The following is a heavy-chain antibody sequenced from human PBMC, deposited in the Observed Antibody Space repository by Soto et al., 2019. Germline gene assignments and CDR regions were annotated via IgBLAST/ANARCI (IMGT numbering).Heavy chain of an antibody. D-gene: IGHD3-10*01. J-gene: IGHJ4*02. CDR2: TSYDGSNK. CDR1: GYVFNHYG. Sequence: QVQLVESGGGVVQPGRSLRLSCAASGYVFNHYGLHWVRQAPGKGLEWLTLTSYDGSNKQYADSVKGRFTISRDDSKNPVYVQMNSLRVDDTAVYYCASWGGSRSSGYYIDHWGEGTLVTVSS. CDR3: ASWGGSRSSGYYIDH. V-gene: IGHV3-33*01.